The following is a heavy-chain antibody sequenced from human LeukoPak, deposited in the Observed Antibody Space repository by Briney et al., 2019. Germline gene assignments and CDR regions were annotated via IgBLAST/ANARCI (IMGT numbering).Heavy chain of an antibody. V-gene: IGHV4-4*09. D-gene: IGHD2-2*01. CDR3: ARVPLGDIVVVPAADAFDI. Sequence: GSTNYNPSLKSRVTISVDTSKNQFSLKLSSVTAADTAVYYCARVPLGDIVVVPAADAFDIWGQGTMVTVSS. CDR2: GST. J-gene: IGHJ3*02.